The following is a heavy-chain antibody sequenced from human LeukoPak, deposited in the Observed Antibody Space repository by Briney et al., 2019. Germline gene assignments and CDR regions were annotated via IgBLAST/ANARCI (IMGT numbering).Heavy chain of an antibody. D-gene: IGHD1-26*01. V-gene: IGHV3-74*01. CDR2: INSDGSST. J-gene: IGHJ6*02. CDR1: GFTFSSYS. CDR3: ARDSGDSGSHFPWEPPDV. Sequence: GGSLRLSCAVSGFTFSSYSMNWVRQAPGKGLVWVSRINSDGSSTSYADSVKGRFTISRDNAKNTLYLQMNSLRAEDTAVYYCARDSGDSGSHFPWEPPDVWGQGTTVTVSS.